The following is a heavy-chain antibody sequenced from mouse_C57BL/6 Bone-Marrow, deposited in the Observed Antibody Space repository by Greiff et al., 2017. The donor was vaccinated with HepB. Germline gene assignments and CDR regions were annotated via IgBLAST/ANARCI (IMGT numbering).Heavy chain of an antibody. CDR3: ARPSKLGRFAY. CDR2: ISSSGSYT. D-gene: IGHD4-1*01. CDR1: GFTFSSYG. V-gene: IGHV5-6*01. J-gene: IGHJ3*01. Sequence: EVNVVESGGDLVKPGGSLKLSCAASGFTFSSYGMSWVRQTPDKRLEWVATISSSGSYTYYPDSVKGRFTISRDNAKNTLYLQMSSLKSEDTAMYYCARPSKLGRFAYWGQGTLVTVSA.